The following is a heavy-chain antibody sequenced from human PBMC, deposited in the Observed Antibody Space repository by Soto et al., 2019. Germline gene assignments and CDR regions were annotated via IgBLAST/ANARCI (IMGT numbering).Heavy chain of an antibody. Sequence: EVQLVESGGGLVKPGGSLRLSCAASGFTFSSYSMNWVRQAPGKGLEWVSSISSSSSYIYYADSVKGRFTISRDNAKNSLYLQMNSLRSEDTAVYYCARMERANAFDIWGQGTMVTVSS. V-gene: IGHV3-21*01. CDR1: GFTFSSYS. J-gene: IGHJ3*02. D-gene: IGHD1-1*01. CDR3: ARMERANAFDI. CDR2: ISSSSSYI.